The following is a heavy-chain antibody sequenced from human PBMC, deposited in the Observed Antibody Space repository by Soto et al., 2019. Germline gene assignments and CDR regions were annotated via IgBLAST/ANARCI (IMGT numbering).Heavy chain of an antibody. Sequence: SDTLSLTCTVSGGSLSSSYWSWIRQPPGKGLEWIGCLYYSGTTNYNPSLKSRVTISGDTSKNQFSLKLNSVTAADTAVYYCARHLLYYDILTPFDPWGQGTLVNVSS. CDR3: ARHLLYYDILTPFDP. CDR2: LYYSGTT. V-gene: IGHV4-59*08. CDR1: GGSLSSSY. D-gene: IGHD3-9*01. J-gene: IGHJ5*02.